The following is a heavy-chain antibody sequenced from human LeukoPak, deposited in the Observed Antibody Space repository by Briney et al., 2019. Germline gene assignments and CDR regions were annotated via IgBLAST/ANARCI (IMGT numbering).Heavy chain of an antibody. CDR2: INPNSGGT. D-gene: IGHD2-15*01. CDR3: ARDVRHCSGGSCYPYNWFDP. CDR1: GYTFTGYY. J-gene: IGHJ5*02. V-gene: IGHV1-2*02. Sequence: ASVKVSCKASGYTFTGYYMHWVRQAPGQGLEWMGWINPNSGGTNYAQKFQGRVTMTRDTSISTAYMELSRLRSDDTAVYYCARDVRHCSGGSCYPYNWFDPWGQGTLVTVSS.